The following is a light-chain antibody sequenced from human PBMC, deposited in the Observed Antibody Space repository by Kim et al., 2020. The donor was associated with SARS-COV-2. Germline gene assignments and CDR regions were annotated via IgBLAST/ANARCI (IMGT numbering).Light chain of an antibody. CDR2: AAA. V-gene: IGKV1-39*01. CDR1: QSISST. J-gene: IGKJ1*01. CDR3: QQSFRVPRT. Sequence: ATVEDRDTITCRASQSISSTVNWYQQTPGKPPKLLMYAAATLQTGVPSRFSGSGYGTDFTLTISGLQPEDVATYYCQQSFRVPRTFGQGTKVDIK.